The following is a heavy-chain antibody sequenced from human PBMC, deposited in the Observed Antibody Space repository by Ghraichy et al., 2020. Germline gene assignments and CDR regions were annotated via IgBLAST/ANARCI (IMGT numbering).Heavy chain of an antibody. CDR2: IRHDGSDQ. CDR3: VKVLREGRWQVDFDY. V-gene: IGHV3-30*02. D-gene: IGHD6-19*01. J-gene: IGHJ4*02. CDR1: GFTFSSHG. Sequence: GGSLRLSCAASGFTFSSHGMHWVRQAPGKGLEWVTFIRHDGSDQLYEDFVKGRFTISRDKSKNTVSLQMNSLKTEDTAVYYCVKVLREGRWQVDFDYWGQGTRVTVSS.